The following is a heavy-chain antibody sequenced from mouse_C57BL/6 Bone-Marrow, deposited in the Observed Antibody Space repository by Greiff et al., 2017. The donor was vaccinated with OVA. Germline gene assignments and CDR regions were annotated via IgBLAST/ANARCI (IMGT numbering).Heavy chain of an antibody. V-gene: IGHV5-9-1*02. CDR3: TIIPYYYAMDY. CDR2: ISSGGDYI. Sequence: EVMLVESGEGLVKPGGSLKLSCAASGFTFSSYAMSWVRQTPEKRLEWVAYISSGGDYIYYADTVKGRFTISRDNARNTLYLQMSSLKSEDTAMYYCTIIPYYYAMDYWGQGTSVTVSS. D-gene: IGHD5-1-1*01. CDR1: GFTFSSYA. J-gene: IGHJ4*01.